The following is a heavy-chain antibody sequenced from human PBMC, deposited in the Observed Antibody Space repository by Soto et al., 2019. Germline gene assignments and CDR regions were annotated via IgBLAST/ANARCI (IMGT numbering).Heavy chain of an antibody. J-gene: IGHJ4*02. CDR2: ISWNSGSI. Sequence: EVQLVESGGGLVQPGRSLRLSCAASGFTFDDYAMHWVRQAPGKGLEWVSGISWNSGSIGYADSVKGRFTISRDNAKNSLYLQMNSLRAEDTALYYCAKLHYDFWRGYYRPTEDFDYWGQGTLVTVSS. CDR1: GFTFDDYA. D-gene: IGHD3-3*01. CDR3: AKLHYDFWRGYYRPTEDFDY. V-gene: IGHV3-9*01.